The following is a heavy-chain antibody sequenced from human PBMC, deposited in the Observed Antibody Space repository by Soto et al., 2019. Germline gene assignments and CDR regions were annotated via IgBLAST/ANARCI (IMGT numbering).Heavy chain of an antibody. V-gene: IGHV4-59*01. CDR1: GGSINNLY. Sequence: QVQLQESGPGLVKPSETLSLTCTVSGGSINNLYWSWLRQPPGKGLEWIGYIYYNGNTDYNPSLKTRVTMSVDTSKNQFPLNLRSVTAADTAVYYCARGGWSLDSWGQGTLVTVSS. J-gene: IGHJ4*02. CDR3: ARGGWSLDS. D-gene: IGHD6-19*01. CDR2: IYYNGNT.